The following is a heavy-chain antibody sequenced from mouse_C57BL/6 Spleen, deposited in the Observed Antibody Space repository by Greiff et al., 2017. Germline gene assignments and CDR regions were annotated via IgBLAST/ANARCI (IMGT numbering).Heavy chain of an antibody. CDR1: GYTFTSYW. CDR2: IDPSDSYT. Sequence: QVQLQQPGAELVMPGASVKLSCKASGYTFTSYWMHWVKQRPGQGLEWIGEIDPSDSYTNYNQQFKGKSTLTVDKYSSTAYMQLSSLTSEDAAVYYCARSGYYGSSSNYFDYWGQGTTLTVSS. CDR3: ARSGYYGSSSNYFDY. D-gene: IGHD1-1*01. V-gene: IGHV1-69*01. J-gene: IGHJ2*01.